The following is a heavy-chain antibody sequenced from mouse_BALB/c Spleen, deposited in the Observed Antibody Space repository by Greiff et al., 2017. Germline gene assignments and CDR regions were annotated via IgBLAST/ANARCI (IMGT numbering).Heavy chain of an antibody. D-gene: IGHD3-1*01. CDR1: GFTFSSYY. V-gene: IGHV5-6-2*01. J-gene: IGHJ2*01. Sequence: EVKLQESGGGLVKLGGSLKLSCAASGFTFSSYYMSWVRQTPEKRLELVAAINSNGGSTYYPDTVKGRFTISRDNAKNTLYLQMSSLKSEDTALYYCARHEGGSSGYPYFDYWGQGTTLTVSS. CDR3: ARHEGGSSGYPYFDY. CDR2: INSNGGST.